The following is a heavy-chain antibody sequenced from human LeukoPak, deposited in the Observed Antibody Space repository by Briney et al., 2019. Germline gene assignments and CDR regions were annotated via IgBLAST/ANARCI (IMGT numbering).Heavy chain of an antibody. CDR1: GFTFSNYW. Sequence: GGSLRLSCEGSGFTFSNYWMGWVRQAPGKGLERVANINPDGSDTTYVDSVKGRFIISRDNAKKSLLLPMNSRRVEETSVYYCVRWGVEAGMDCWGQGSLVTVSS. V-gene: IGHV3-7*01. CDR2: INPDGSDT. J-gene: IGHJ4*02. D-gene: IGHD3-10*01. CDR3: VRWGVEAGMDC.